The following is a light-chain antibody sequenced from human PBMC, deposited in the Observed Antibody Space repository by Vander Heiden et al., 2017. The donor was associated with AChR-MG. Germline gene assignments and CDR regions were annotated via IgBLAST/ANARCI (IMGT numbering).Light chain of an antibody. CDR2: DAS. J-gene: IGKJ2*03. CDR1: QRISSW. CDR3: QEYTGYPYS. V-gene: IGKV1-5*01. Sequence: DIQMTQSPSTLSAYVGDRVTITCRASQRISSWLAWYQQKPGNPPKLLVYDASSLESGVPSRFTPSASGTEFTLTMSSLHPDDFATYYCQEYTGYPYSFGRGINPEIK.